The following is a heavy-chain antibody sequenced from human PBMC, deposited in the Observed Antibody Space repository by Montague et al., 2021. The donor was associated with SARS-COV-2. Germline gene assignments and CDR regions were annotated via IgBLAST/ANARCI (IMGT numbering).Heavy chain of an antibody. Sequence: TLSLTCTVSGGSISSGGYYWSSIRQHPGKGLEWIGYIYYSGSTYYNPSLKSRVTISVDTSKNQFSLKLSSVTAADTAVYYCARLTAGYCSGGSCYWGTGFDYWGQGTLVTVSS. CDR3: ARLTAGYCSGGSCYWGTGFDY. D-gene: IGHD2-15*01. CDR2: IYYSGST. V-gene: IGHV4-31*03. CDR1: GGSISSGGYY. J-gene: IGHJ4*02.